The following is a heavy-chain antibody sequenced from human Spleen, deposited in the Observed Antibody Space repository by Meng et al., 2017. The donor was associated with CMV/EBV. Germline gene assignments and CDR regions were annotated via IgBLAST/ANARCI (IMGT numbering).Heavy chain of an antibody. J-gene: IGHJ4*02. D-gene: IGHD2-2*01. CDR2: INPSSGGT. CDR3: ARAHYCSSTSCYEDY. V-gene: IGHV1-2*02. CDR1: GYTFTAYY. Sequence: ASVKVSCKASGYTFTAYYMHWVRQAPGQGLEWMGWINPSSGGTNNAQKFQGRVTMTRDTSISTAYMELSRLRSDDTAVYYCARAHYCSSTSCYEDYWGQGTLVTVSS.